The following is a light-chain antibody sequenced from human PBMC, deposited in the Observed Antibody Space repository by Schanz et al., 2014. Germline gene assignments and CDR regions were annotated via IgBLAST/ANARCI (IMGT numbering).Light chain of an antibody. CDR3: MQPLGAPPIT. Sequence: DVVMTQSPLSLPVTPGEPASISCRSSQSLLSSNGRNYLNWYLQKPGQPPQLLIFLASDRASGVPDRFSGSGSGTDFTLKISRVEAEDVGLYYCMQPLGAPPITFGQGTRLEIK. V-gene: IGKV2-28*01. CDR2: LAS. CDR1: QSLLSSNGRNY. J-gene: IGKJ5*01.